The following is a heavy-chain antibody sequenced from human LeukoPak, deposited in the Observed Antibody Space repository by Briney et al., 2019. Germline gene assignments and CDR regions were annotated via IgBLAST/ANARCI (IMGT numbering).Heavy chain of an antibody. CDR3: AKYSGGSYFRTYYYYYMDV. J-gene: IGHJ6*03. CDR2: IRYDGSNK. Sequence: PGGSLRLSCAASGFTFSSYGMSWVRQAPGKGLEWVAFIRYDGSNKYYADSVKGRFTISRDNSKNTLYLQMNSLRAEDTAVYYCAKYSGGSYFRTYYYYYMDVWGRGTTVTISS. D-gene: IGHD1-26*01. CDR1: GFTFSSYG. V-gene: IGHV3-30*02.